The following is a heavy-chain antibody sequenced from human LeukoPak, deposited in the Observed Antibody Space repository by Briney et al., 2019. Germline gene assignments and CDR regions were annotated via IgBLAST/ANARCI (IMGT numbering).Heavy chain of an antibody. J-gene: IGHJ4*02. Sequence: GGSLRLSCAASGFTFDDYAMHWVRQAPGKGLEWVSGISWNSGSIGYADSVKGRFTISRDNAKNTLYLQMNSLTAEDTAVYYCARGGVVAATDYWGQGTLVTVSS. V-gene: IGHV3-9*01. CDR2: ISWNSGSI. CDR1: GFTFDDYA. CDR3: ARGGVVAATDY. D-gene: IGHD2-15*01.